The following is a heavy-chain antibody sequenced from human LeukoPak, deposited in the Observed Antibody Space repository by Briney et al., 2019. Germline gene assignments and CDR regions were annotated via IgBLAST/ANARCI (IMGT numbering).Heavy chain of an antibody. D-gene: IGHD4-17*01. CDR1: GFTFSDYY. J-gene: IGHJ6*03. CDR2: ISSSGSTI. V-gene: IGHV3-11*04. CDR3: ARNLNGDSAGYYYYYMDV. Sequence: TGGSLRLSCAASGFTFSDYYMSWIRQAPGKGLEWVSYISSSGSTIYYADSVKGRFTISRDNAKNSLYLQMNSLRAEDTAVYYCARNLNGDSAGYYYYYMDVWGKGTTVTVSS.